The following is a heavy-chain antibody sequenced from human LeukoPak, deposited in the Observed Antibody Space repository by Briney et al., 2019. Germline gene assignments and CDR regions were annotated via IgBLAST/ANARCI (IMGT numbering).Heavy chain of an antibody. CDR2: ISWDGGST. Sequence: GGSLRLACAAARFTFDDYAMHWVRQAPGKGLEWVSLISWDGGSTYYADSVKGRFTISRDNSKNSLYLQMNSLRAEDTALYYCAKGWFGELFGGAFDIWGQGTMVTVSS. V-gene: IGHV3-43D*03. J-gene: IGHJ3*02. D-gene: IGHD3-10*01. CDR3: AKGWFGELFGGAFDI. CDR1: RFTFDDYA.